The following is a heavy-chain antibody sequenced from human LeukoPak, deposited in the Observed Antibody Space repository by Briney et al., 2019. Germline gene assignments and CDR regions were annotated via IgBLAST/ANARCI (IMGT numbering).Heavy chain of an antibody. D-gene: IGHD2-2*01. CDR3: AREVRYCSSTSCFSTYYYHGMDV. CDR2: MNPNSGNT. J-gene: IGHJ6*02. CDR1: GYTFTSYD. Sequence: ASVKVSCKASGYTFTSYDINWVRQATGQGLEWMGWMNPNSGNTGYAQKFQGRVTMTRNTSMSTAYMELSSLRSEDTAVYYCAREVRYCSSTSCFSTYYYHGMDVWGQGTTVTVSS. V-gene: IGHV1-8*01.